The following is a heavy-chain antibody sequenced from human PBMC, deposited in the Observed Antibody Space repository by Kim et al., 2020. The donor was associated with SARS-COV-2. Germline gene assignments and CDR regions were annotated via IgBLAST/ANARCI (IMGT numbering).Heavy chain of an antibody. J-gene: IGHJ4*02. Sequence: PYYTPSLQSRLTISVDTTRDQVSLRLSSVTAADTAIYYCARRTEEGGYFDYWGQGTLVTVSS. CDR3: ARRTEEGGYFDY. CDR2: P. D-gene: IGHD3-16*01. V-gene: IGHV4-39*01.